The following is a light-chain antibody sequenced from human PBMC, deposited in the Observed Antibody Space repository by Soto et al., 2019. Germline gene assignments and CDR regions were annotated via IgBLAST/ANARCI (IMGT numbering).Light chain of an antibody. CDR2: EVS. CDR3: SSYTSSSTLG. Sequence: QSALTQPASVSGSPGQSITISCTGTSSDVGGYNYVSWYQQHPGKAPKLMIYEVSNRPSGVSNRFSGSKSGNTASLTISGLQAEDEADYYCSSYTSSSTLGFGTGTMLTVL. J-gene: IGLJ1*01. CDR1: SSDVGGYNY. V-gene: IGLV2-14*01.